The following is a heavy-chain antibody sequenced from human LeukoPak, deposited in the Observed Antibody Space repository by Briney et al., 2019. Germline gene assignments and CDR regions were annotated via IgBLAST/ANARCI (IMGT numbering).Heavy chain of an antibody. CDR1: GFTFSSYS. D-gene: IGHD3-22*01. CDR2: ISTSSSDI. J-gene: IGHJ4*02. V-gene: IGHV3-21*01. Sequence: GGSLRLSCAASGFTFSSYSMNWVRQAPGKGPEWVSTISTSSSDIYYADSVKGRFAISRDNSKNTLYLQMNSLRAEDTAVYYCAKDAYYYDSNTYHEGFWGQGTLVTVSS. CDR3: AKDAYYYDSNTYHEGF.